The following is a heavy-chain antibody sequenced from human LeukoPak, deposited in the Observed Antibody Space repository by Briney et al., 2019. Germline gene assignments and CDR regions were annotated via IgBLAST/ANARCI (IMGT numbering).Heavy chain of an antibody. D-gene: IGHD5-18*01. J-gene: IGHJ4*02. CDR2: ISAYNGNT. CDR1: GYTFTSYG. CDR3: ARTPDRYTAMAHFDY. Sequence: ASVKVSCKASGYTFTSYGISWVRQAPGQGLEWMGWISAYNGNTNYAQKLQGRVTMTTDTSTSTAYMELRSLRSDDTAVYYCARTPDRYTAMAHFDYWGQGTLVTVSS. V-gene: IGHV1-18*01.